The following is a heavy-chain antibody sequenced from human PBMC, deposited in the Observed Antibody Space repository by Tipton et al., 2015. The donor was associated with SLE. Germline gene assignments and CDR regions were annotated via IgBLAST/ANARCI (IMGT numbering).Heavy chain of an antibody. J-gene: IGHJ5*02. CDR1: GGSISSSSYH. D-gene: IGHD3-22*01. CDR2: IFHTGRT. V-gene: IGHV4-39*07. Sequence: TLSLTCTVSGGSISSSSYHWGWIRQPPGKGLEWIGSIFHTGRTYNNLSLKSRLSISIDMSKNQCSLKFTSVTAADTAVYYCARRHHYEDSGYHSDWFDPWGQGTLVTVRS. CDR3: ARRHHYEDSGYHSDWFDP.